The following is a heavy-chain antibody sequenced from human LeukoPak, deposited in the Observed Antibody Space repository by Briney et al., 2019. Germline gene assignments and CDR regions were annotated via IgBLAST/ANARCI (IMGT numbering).Heavy chain of an antibody. J-gene: IGHJ6*03. Sequence: ASVKVSCKASGYTFTSYDINWVRQATGQGLEWMGWMNPNSGNTGYAQKFQGRVTMTRNTSISTAYMELSSLRSEDTAVYYCARTVGGYPPYYYYYMDVWGKGTTVTVSS. CDR1: GYTFTSYD. CDR3: ARTVGGYPPYYYYYMDV. D-gene: IGHD3-22*01. CDR2: MNPNSGNT. V-gene: IGHV1-8*01.